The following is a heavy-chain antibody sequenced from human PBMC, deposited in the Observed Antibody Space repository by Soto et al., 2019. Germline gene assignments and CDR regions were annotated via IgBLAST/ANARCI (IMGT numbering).Heavy chain of an antibody. J-gene: IGHJ5*02. Sequence: QITLRESGPTLVKPTQTLTLTCTFSGFSLSNIGVAVGWIRQPPGKALEWLTIIYWNDDERYNPSLKNRHTITKDTSRNQVVLTMTNMDPVDTATYFCAHLSGGINWFAPWGQGTLVTVSP. CDR3: AHLSGGINWFAP. CDR1: GFSLSNIGVA. D-gene: IGHD6-19*01. V-gene: IGHV2-5*01. CDR2: IYWNDDE.